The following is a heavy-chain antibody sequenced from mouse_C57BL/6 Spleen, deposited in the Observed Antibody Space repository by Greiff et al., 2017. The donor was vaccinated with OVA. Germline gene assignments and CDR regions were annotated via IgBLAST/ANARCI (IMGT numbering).Heavy chain of an antibody. CDR1: GFTFSSYT. J-gene: IGHJ1*03. CDR2: ISGGGGNT. V-gene: IGHV5-9*01. CDR3: AREGDDGYYYWYFDV. D-gene: IGHD2-3*01. Sequence: EVMLVESGGGLVKPGGSLKLSCAASGFTFSSYTMSWVRQTPEKRLEWVATISGGGGNTYYPDSVKGRFTISRDNAKNTLYLQMSSLRSEDTALYYCAREGDDGYYYWYFDVWGTGTTVTVSS.